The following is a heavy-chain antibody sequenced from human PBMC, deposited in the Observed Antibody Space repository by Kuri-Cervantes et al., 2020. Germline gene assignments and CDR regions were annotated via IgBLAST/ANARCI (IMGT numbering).Heavy chain of an antibody. CDR3: ARDWGGDYSDY. CDR2: IYSGGST. D-gene: IGHD3-16*01. J-gene: IGHJ4*02. Sequence: LSLTCAASGFTVSSNYMSWVRQAPGKGLEWVSVIYSGGSTYYADSVKGRFTISRDNSKNTLYLQMNSLRAEDTAVYYCARDWGGDYSDYWGRGTLVTVSS. V-gene: IGHV3-53*01. CDR1: GFTVSSNY.